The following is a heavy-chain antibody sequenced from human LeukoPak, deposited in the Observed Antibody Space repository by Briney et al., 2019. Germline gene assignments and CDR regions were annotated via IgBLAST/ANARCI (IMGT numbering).Heavy chain of an antibody. CDR2: IYYSGSS. J-gene: IGHJ5*02. CDR3: ARARHPNWFDP. V-gene: IGHV4-61*01. Sequence: SETLSLTCTVSGGSVSSGSYYWSWIRQPPGKGLEWIGYIYYSGSSNYNPYLQSRVTISVDTSKNQLSLKLSSVTAADTAVYYCARARHPNWFDPWGQGTLVTVSS. CDR1: GGSVSSGSYY.